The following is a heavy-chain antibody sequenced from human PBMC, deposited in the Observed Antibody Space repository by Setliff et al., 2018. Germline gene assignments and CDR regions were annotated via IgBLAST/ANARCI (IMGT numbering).Heavy chain of an antibody. D-gene: IGHD1-26*01. CDR2: ISSGFET. CDR3: TTHTTLFDY. J-gene: IGHJ4*02. V-gene: IGHV3-23*01. Sequence: GESLKISCAASGFAFSKYGMSWVRQAPGKGLEWVAGISSGFETAYADSVKGRFTISRDDSKNTLYLQMNSLKTEDTAVYYCTTHTTLFDYWGQGTLVTVSS. CDR1: GFAFSKYG.